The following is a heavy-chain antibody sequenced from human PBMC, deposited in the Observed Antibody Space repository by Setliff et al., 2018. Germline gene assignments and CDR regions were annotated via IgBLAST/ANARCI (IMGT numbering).Heavy chain of an antibody. CDR3: ARDPNGDYVGAFDP. CDR1: GFTFSTFW. CDR2: IREDGGEK. J-gene: IGHJ5*02. D-gene: IGHD4-17*01. Sequence: PGGSLRLSCAASGFTFSTFWMDWVRQAPGKGLQWLANIREDGGEKHYVDSVKGRFTISRDNAKNSLYLQMNSLTVDDTGVYFCARDPNGDYVGAFDPWGQGILVTVSS. V-gene: IGHV3-7*01.